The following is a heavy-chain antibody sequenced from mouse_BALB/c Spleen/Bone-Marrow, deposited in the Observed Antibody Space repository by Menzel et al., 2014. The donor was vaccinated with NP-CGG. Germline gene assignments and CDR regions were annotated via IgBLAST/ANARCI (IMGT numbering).Heavy chain of an antibody. CDR2: ISSGSSTI. CDR3: ARGGNFAWFAY. CDR1: GFTFSSFG. Sequence: EVMLVESGGGLVQPGGSRKLSCAASGFTFSSFGMHWVRQAPEKGLEWVAYISSGSSTIYYADTVKGRFTISRDNPKNTLFLQRTSLRSEDTAMYYCARGGNFAWFAYWGQGTLVTVSA. V-gene: IGHV5-17*02. D-gene: IGHD2-1*01. J-gene: IGHJ3*01.